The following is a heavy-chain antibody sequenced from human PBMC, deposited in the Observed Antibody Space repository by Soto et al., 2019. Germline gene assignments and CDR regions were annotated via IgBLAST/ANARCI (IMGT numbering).Heavy chain of an antibody. D-gene: IGHD6-13*01. V-gene: IGHV3-23*01. Sequence: PGGSLRLSCAAPGFTFSSYAMSWVRQAPGKGLEWVSVISGSGDSTYYADSVRGRFTISRDNSKNTLYLQMNSLRAEDTAVYYCAKDRDGAAAGPTKFYGMDVWGQGTTVTVSS. CDR2: ISGSGDST. J-gene: IGHJ6*02. CDR3: AKDRDGAAAGPTKFYGMDV. CDR1: GFTFSSYA.